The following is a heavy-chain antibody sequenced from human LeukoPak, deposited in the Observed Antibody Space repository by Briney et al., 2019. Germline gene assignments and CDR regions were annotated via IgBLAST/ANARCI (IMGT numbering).Heavy chain of an antibody. CDR1: GYSFTAHY. Sequence: ASVKVSCKASGYSFTAHYIHWVRQAPGQGLEWMGCINPNTGGTNYAQKFQGGVTMTSDTSTTTAYMGLSSLSSDDTAVYFCSRSSAAAGAVGYWGQGTLVTVSS. V-gene: IGHV1-2*02. J-gene: IGHJ4*02. CDR2: INPNTGGT. CDR3: SRSSAAAGAVGY. D-gene: IGHD6-13*01.